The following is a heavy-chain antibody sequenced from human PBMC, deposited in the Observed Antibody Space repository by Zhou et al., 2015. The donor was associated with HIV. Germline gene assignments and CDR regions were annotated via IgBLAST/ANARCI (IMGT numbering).Heavy chain of an antibody. V-gene: IGHV1-2*02. CDR2: INPNSGGT. CDR1: GYTFTGYY. D-gene: IGHD3-22*01. CDR3: ARGGDYYDSSGYYYVHAFDI. J-gene: IGHJ3*02. Sequence: QVQLVQSGAEVKKPGASVKVSCKASGYTFTGYYMHWVRQAPGQGLEWMGWINPNSGGTNYAQKFQGRVTMTRDTSISTAYMELSRLRSDDTAVYYCARGGDYYDSSGYYYVHAFDIWGQGTMVTSLQ.